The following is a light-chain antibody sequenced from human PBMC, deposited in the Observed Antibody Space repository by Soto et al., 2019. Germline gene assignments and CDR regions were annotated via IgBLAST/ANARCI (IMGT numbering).Light chain of an antibody. CDR1: LSVSSY. CDR3: QQRQYWPPIT. Sequence: IVLTQSPATLSLSPGERATLSCMTSLSVSSYLAWYQQKPGQAPRLLIYDASNRATGIPARFTGSGSGTDFNLTISTLETEDFAVYYCQQRQYWPPITFGQGTRLEIK. J-gene: IGKJ5*01. CDR2: DAS. V-gene: IGKV3-11*01.